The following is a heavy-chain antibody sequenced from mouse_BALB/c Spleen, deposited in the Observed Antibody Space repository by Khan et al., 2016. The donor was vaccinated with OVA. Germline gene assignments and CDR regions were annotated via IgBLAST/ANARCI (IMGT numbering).Heavy chain of an antibody. D-gene: IGHD2-4*01. CDR1: GFSLTTYG. CDR3: ARNYDYDEGLAY. V-gene: IGHV2-2*02. CDR2: IWSGGST. J-gene: IGHJ3*01. Sequence: QVQLKESGPGLVQPSQSLSITCTVSGFSLTTYGVHWVRQSPGKGLEWLGVIWSGGSTDYNAAFISRLSISKDSSTCTVFFKMKSLQVKDTASYYGARNYDYDEGLAYWGQGTLVTVSA.